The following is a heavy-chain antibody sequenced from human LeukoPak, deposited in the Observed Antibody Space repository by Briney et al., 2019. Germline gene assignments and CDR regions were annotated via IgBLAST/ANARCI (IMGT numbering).Heavy chain of an antibody. Sequence: SVKVSCKASGGTFSSYALSWVRQAPGQGLEWMGGIIPIFGPANYAQKFQGRVTIGADESTNTAYLELRSLPSDDTAVYYCARTESVGIIGGFDYWGQGTLVTVSS. V-gene: IGHV1-69*01. CDR3: ARTESVGIIGGFDY. CDR2: IIPIFGPA. J-gene: IGHJ4*02. D-gene: IGHD1-26*01. CDR1: GGTFSSYA.